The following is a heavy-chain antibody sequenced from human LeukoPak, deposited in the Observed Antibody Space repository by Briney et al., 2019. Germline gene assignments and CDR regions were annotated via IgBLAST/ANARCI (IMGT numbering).Heavy chain of an antibody. CDR3: ARDSGPAWFGELLPFAH. Sequence: GASVKVSCKASGGTFTNYYMHWVRQAPGQGLEWMGIINPSGGKIEYAQKFQGRVTMTRDTSTNTIYMELSSLRSEDTAVYYCARDSGPAWFGELLPFAHWGQGTLVTVSS. J-gene: IGHJ4*02. V-gene: IGHV1-46*01. D-gene: IGHD3-10*01. CDR2: INPSGGKI. CDR1: GGTFTNYY.